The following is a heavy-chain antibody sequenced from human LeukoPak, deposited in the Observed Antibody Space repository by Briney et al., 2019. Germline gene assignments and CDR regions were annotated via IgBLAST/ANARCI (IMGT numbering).Heavy chain of an antibody. J-gene: IGHJ3*02. CDR1: GGSITSHY. D-gene: IGHD1-26*01. V-gene: IGHV4-59*11. Sequence: SETLSLTCTVSGGSITSHYWTWIRQPPGKGLEWIGYIYYSGSTNYNPSLQSRVAMAVDTSKNQFSLKLNSVTAADTAVYYCARGVTSPLDAFDIWGQGTTVTVSS. CDR2: IYYSGST. CDR3: ARGVTSPLDAFDI.